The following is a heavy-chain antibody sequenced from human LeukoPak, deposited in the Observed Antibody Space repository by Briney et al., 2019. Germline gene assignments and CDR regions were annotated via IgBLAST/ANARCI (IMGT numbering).Heavy chain of an antibody. CDR1: GGSLSSSSYY. D-gene: IGHD3-10*01. Sequence: PSETLSLTCTVSGGSLSSSSYYWGWIRQPPGTGLEWIGSIYYSGSTYYNPSLKSRVTISVDTSKNQFSLKLSSVTAADTAVYYCARRESIDCGSGSYDYWGQGTLVTVSS. CDR3: ARRESIDCGSGSYDY. J-gene: IGHJ4*02. V-gene: IGHV4-39*01. CDR2: IYYSGST.